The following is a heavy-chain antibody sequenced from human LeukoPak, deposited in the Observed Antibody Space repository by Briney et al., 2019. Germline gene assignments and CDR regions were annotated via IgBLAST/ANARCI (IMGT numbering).Heavy chain of an antibody. D-gene: IGHD2-2*01. Sequence: GTSLRLSCAASGFTFSSYAMHWVRQAPGKGLEWVAVISYDGSNKYYADSVKGRFTISRDNSKNTPSLQMNSQRAEDTAVYYCARSRLTRSPFDYWGQGTLVTVSS. J-gene: IGHJ4*02. CDR2: ISYDGSNK. V-gene: IGHV3-30-3*01. CDR3: ARSRLTRSPFDY. CDR1: GFTFSSYA.